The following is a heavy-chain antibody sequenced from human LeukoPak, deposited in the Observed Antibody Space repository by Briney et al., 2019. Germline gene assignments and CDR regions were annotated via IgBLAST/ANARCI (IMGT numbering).Heavy chain of an antibody. D-gene: IGHD6-19*01. CDR3: ARESVAEQKNWFDP. CDR2: IYYSGST. J-gene: IGHJ5*02. CDR1: GGSISSGGYY. V-gene: IGHV4-31*03. Sequence: SQTPSLTCTVSGGSISSGGYYWSWIRKHPGKGLEWIGYIYYSGSTYYNPSLKSRVTISVDTSKNQFSLKLSSVTAADTAVYYCARESVAEQKNWFDPWGQGTLVTVSS.